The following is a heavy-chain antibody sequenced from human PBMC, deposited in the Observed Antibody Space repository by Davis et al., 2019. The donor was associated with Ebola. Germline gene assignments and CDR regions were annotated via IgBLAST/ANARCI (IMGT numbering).Heavy chain of an antibody. V-gene: IGHV1-18*01. CDR2: ISAYNGNT. Sequence: AASVKVSCKASGYTFTSYGISWVRQAPGQGLEWMGWISAYNGNTNYAQKFQGRVTMTRDTSTSTVYMELSSLRSEDTAVYYCARELDYWGQGTLVTVSS. CDR1: GYTFTSYG. J-gene: IGHJ4*02. CDR3: ARELDY.